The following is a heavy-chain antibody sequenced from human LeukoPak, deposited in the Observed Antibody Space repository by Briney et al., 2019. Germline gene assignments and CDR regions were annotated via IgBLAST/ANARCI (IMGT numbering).Heavy chain of an antibody. CDR1: GFTFSSYA. D-gene: IGHD3-22*01. Sequence: GGSLRLSCAASGFTFSSYAMSWVRQAPGKGLEWVSAISGSGGSTYYADSVKGRFTISRDNSKNTLYLQMNSLRAEDTAVCYCAKDIIFNYYDSSGYYWGAFDIWGQGTMVTVSS. J-gene: IGHJ3*02. V-gene: IGHV3-23*01. CDR3: AKDIIFNYYDSSGYYWGAFDI. CDR2: ISGSGGST.